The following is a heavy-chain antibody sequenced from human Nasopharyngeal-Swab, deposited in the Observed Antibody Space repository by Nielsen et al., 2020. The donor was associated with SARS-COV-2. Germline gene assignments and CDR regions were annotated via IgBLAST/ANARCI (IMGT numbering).Heavy chain of an antibody. Sequence: GGSLRLSCAASEFIFSSYAMHWVRQAPGKGLEWVALISYDGGNQYYADSVKGRFTISRDNSKNTLYLQMNSLRIEDTAVYYCAREDIGVVPVAMGYNWFDPWGQGTLVTVSS. J-gene: IGHJ5*02. CDR1: EFIFSSYA. CDR2: ISYDGGNQ. CDR3: AREDIGVVPVAMGYNWFDP. D-gene: IGHD2-2*01. V-gene: IGHV3-30*04.